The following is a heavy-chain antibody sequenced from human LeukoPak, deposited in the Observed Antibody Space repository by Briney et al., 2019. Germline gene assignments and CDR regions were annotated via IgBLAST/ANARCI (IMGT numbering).Heavy chain of an antibody. CDR1: DDSFSSHY. CDR2: ISYIGTT. CDR3: ARDLVTVTKGFDI. J-gene: IGHJ3*02. Sequence: SETLSLTCAVSDDSFSSHYWTWIRQPPGKGLEWIGYISYIGTTNYNPSLKSRVTISIDTSKNQFSLKLSSVTAADTAVYYCARDLVTVTKGFDIWGQGTMVSVSA. V-gene: IGHV4-59*11. D-gene: IGHD4-17*01.